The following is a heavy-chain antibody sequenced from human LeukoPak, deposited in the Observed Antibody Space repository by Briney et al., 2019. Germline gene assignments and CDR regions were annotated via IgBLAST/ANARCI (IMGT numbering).Heavy chain of an antibody. J-gene: IGHJ1*01. V-gene: IGHV4-39*07. CDR1: GGPISSSSYY. D-gene: IGHD3-22*01. CDR3: ARVVQSTDSSGFYLPEYFQH. CDR2: IYYSGST. Sequence: SSETLSLTCSVSGGPISSSSYYWGWIRQPPGKGLEWIGNIYYSGSTYYHPSLSSRVTISVDTSKNQFSLKLSSVTAADTAVYYCARVVQSTDSSGFYLPEYFQHWGQGTLVTVSS.